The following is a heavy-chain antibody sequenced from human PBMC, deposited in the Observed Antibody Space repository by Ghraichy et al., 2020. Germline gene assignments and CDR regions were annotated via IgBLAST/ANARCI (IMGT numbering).Heavy chain of an antibody. CDR1: GGSISSSNW. V-gene: IGHV4-4*02. Sequence: SETLSLTCAVSGGSISSSNWWSWVRQPPGKGLEWIGEIYHSGSTNYNPSLKSRVTISVDKSKNQFSLKLSSVTAADTAVYYCARAPFDYVWGSYRYTGDYWGQGTLVTVSS. J-gene: IGHJ4*02. CDR3: ARAPFDYVWGSYRYTGDY. D-gene: IGHD3-16*02. CDR2: IYHSGST.